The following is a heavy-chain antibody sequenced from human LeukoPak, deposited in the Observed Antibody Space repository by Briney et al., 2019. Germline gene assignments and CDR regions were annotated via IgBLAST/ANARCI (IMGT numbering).Heavy chain of an antibody. CDR2: INPNSGGT. Sequence: GSVKVSCKASGYTFTGYYMHWVRQAPGQGLEWMGWINPNSGGTNYAQKFQGWVTMTRDTSISTAYMELSRLRSDDTAVYYCARAPYYDFWSGYYSHYYYGMDVWGQGTTVTVSS. CDR1: GYTFTGYY. V-gene: IGHV1-2*04. CDR3: ARAPYYDFWSGYYSHYYYGMDV. J-gene: IGHJ6*02. D-gene: IGHD3-3*01.